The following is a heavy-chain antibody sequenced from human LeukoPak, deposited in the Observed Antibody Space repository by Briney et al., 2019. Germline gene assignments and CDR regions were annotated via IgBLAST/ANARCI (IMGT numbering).Heavy chain of an antibody. D-gene: IGHD6-19*01. Sequence: PSETLSLTCTVSGGSISSYYWNWIRQPPGKGLEWIGYISYSGSTNYNPSLKSRVTISLDTSKNQFSLKLSSVTAADTAVYYCARVGYSSGWYVDYWGQGTLVTVSS. CDR1: GGSISSYY. J-gene: IGHJ4*02. CDR2: ISYSGST. V-gene: IGHV4-59*01. CDR3: ARVGYSSGWYVDY.